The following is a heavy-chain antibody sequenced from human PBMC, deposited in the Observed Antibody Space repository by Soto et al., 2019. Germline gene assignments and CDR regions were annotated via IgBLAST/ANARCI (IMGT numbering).Heavy chain of an antibody. J-gene: IGHJ6*02. CDR1: GYTFTSYD. CDR2: MNPNSGNT. CDR3: ARVLRYSGYDLYYYYGMDV. Sequence: GASVKVSCKASGYTFTSYDINWVRQATGQGLEWMGWMNPNSGNTGYAQKFQGRVTMTRNTSISTAYMELSSLRSEDTAVYYCARVLRYSGYDLYYYYGMDVWGRGTTVTVSS. V-gene: IGHV1-8*01. D-gene: IGHD5-12*01.